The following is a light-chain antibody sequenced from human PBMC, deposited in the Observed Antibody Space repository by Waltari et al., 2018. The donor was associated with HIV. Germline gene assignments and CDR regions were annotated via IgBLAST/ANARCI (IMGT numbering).Light chain of an antibody. J-gene: IGLJ2*01. V-gene: IGLV3-1*01. CDR3: QAWDTRNVV. CDR2: QDT. CDR1: KLDDKY. Sequence: SYELTQPPSVSVSPGQTASITCSGAKLDDKYANWYQQKPGQSPVLIIYQDTKRPSGIPDRFSGSSSGNTAALTISGTQAMDEADYYCQAWDTRNVVFGGGTKLTVL.